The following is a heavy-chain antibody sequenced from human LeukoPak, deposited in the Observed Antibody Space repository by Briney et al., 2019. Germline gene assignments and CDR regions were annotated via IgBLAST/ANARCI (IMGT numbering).Heavy chain of an antibody. D-gene: IGHD5/OR15-5a*01. CDR2: IHTSGST. V-gene: IGHV4-4*07. CDR3: ARDNPASVTATLDY. J-gene: IGHJ4*02. CDR1: GASISSNH. Sequence: SETLSLSCAVSGASISSNHWSWVRQLPGKGLEWIGRIHTSGSTNYNPSLMSRVTMSLDTSKNQFSLHLSSVTAEDTAVYYCARDNPASVTATLDYWGQGTLVTVSS.